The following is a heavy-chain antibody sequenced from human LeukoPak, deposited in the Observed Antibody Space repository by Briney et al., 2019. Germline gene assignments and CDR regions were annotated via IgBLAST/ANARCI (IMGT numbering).Heavy chain of an antibody. V-gene: IGHV3-48*03. Sequence: GGSLRLSCAASGFTLSRYEMNWVRQAPGKGLEWVSYVSSSGTPIYYADSVKGRFTISRDNSKNTLYLQMNSLRAEDTAVYYCARKHYYDSSGFFPPMDYWGQGTLVTVSS. D-gene: IGHD3-22*01. J-gene: IGHJ4*02. CDR2: VSSSGTPI. CDR1: GFTLSRYE. CDR3: ARKHYYDSSGFFPPMDY.